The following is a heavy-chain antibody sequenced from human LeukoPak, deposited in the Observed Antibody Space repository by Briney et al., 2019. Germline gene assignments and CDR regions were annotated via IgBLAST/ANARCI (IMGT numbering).Heavy chain of an antibody. CDR2: IYHSGST. J-gene: IGHJ5*02. V-gene: IGHV4-30-2*01. D-gene: IGHD4-17*01. CDR1: GGSISSGGYS. CDR3: ARLDYGDYKWFDP. Sequence: SETLSLTCAVSGGSISSGGYSWSWIRQPPGKGLEWIGYIYHSGSTYYNPSLKSRVTISVDRSKNQFSLKLSSVTAADTAVYYCARLDYGDYKWFDPWGQGALVTVSS.